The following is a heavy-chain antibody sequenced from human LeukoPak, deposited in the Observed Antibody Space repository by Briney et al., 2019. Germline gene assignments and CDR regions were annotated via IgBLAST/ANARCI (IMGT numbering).Heavy chain of an antibody. CDR1: GSTFTDYY. J-gene: IGHJ4*02. CDR3: ASDRSYDKGPLDY. Sequence: ASMTVSFTASGSTFTDYYMHWVRQAPGQGLEWMGWINPNSGDTKYAQKFQGWVTMTRDTSISTAYMELSRLTSDDTAVYYCASDRSYDKGPLDYWGQGTLVTVSS. D-gene: IGHD3-22*01. V-gene: IGHV1-2*04. CDR2: INPNSGDT.